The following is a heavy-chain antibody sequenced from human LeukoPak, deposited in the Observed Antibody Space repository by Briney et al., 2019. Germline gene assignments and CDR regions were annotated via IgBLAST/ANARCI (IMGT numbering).Heavy chain of an antibody. J-gene: IGHJ3*02. V-gene: IGHV3-15*01. D-gene: IGHD1-20*01. Sequence: GGSLRLSCAASGFTFSNAWMNWVRQAPGKGLEWVGRIKSKTDGGTTDYAAPVKGRFTISRDDSKNTLYLQMSSLKTEYTAVYYCTRTATYNWNPEGAFDIWCQGTMVTVSS. CDR1: GFTFSNAW. CDR2: IKSKTDGGTT. CDR3: TRTATYNWNPEGAFDI.